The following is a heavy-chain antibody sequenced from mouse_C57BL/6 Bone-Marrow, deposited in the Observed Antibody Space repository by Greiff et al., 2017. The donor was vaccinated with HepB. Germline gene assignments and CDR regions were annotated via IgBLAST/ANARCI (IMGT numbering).Heavy chain of an antibody. J-gene: IGHJ3*01. CDR1: GFSLSTSGMG. V-gene: IGHV8-12*01. CDR2: IYWDDDK. CDR3: ARRAMYDFWFAY. Sequence: QVTLKESGPGLLQSSQTLSLTCSFSGFSLSTSGMGVSWIRQPSGKGLEWLVHIYWDDDKCYNPSLRSRLTITKDTSRSQVFLKLTSVDTADTAPYYCARRAMYDFWFAYWGQGTLVTVSA. D-gene: IGHD2-4*01.